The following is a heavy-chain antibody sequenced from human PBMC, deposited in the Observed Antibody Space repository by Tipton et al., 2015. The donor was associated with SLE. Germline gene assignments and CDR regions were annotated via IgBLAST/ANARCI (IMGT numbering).Heavy chain of an antibody. CDR2: IYNTGGT. V-gene: IGHV4-59*08. D-gene: IGHD3-10*02. CDR3: ARHNCSGKYDRALDY. CDR1: GGSISTYC. Sequence: TLSLTCTVSGGSISTYCWSWIRQPPGKGLEWMGNIYNTGGTNYNPSLKSRVTISVDTSKNHLSLKLSSVTAADTAVYYCARHNCSGKYDRALDYWGQAILVTVSS. J-gene: IGHJ4*02.